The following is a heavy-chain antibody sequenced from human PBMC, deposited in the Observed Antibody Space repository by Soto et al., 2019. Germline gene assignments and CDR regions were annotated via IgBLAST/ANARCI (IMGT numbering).Heavy chain of an antibody. CDR1: GGSISSSSYK. CDR2: IFYSGST. CDR3: ARYAAVAGILDD. Sequence: SETLSLTCTVSGGSISSSSYKWGWIRQPPGKSLEWIGNIFYSGSTYYNPSLKSRVTLSVDTSKNQFSLTLSSVTAADTAVYYCARYAAVAGILDDWGQGTLVTVSS. D-gene: IGHD6-19*01. V-gene: IGHV4-39*01. J-gene: IGHJ4*02.